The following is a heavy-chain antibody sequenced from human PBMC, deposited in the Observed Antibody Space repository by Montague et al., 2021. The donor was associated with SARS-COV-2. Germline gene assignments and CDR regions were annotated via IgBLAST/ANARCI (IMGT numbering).Heavy chain of an antibody. Sequence: SETLSLTCTVSGGSISSSSYYWGWIRQPPGKGLEWIGSIYYSGSTYYNPSLKSRVTVSVDTSKNQFSLKLSSVTAADTAVYYCARPLNLYYYGSGSYSSWFDPWSQGTLVTVSS. J-gene: IGHJ5*02. CDR3: ARPLNLYYYGSGSYSSWFDP. CDR2: IYYSGST. CDR1: GGSISSSSYY. D-gene: IGHD3-10*01. V-gene: IGHV4-39*01.